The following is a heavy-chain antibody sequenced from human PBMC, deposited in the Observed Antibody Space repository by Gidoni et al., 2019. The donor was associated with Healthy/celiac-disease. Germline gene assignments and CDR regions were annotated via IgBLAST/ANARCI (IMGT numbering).Heavy chain of an antibody. CDR3: ARDESPDWGVD. V-gene: IGHV3-21*01. Sequence: EVQLLESGGGLVKPGGSLSLSCASSGFTFSSYSRHGVRQAPGKGLEWVSSISSSSSYIYYEDTVKGRVTISRENDKNSRYLQRNSLRAEDTAVYDCARDESPDWGVDWGQGTLVTVSS. CDR1: GFTFSSYS. CDR2: ISSSSSYI. D-gene: IGHD7-27*01. J-gene: IGHJ4*02.